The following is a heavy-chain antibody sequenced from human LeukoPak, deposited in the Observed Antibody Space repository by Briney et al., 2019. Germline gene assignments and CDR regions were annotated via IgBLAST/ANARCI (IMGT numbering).Heavy chain of an antibody. CDR3: ARGGAARLHFQN. D-gene: IGHD6-6*01. CDR2: ICYSGST. Sequence: PSETLSLTCPVSGGSVSSGSYYWKWIRQPPGKGLEWIAFICYSGSTNYSPSLKSRVTLSVDTSKNQFSLKLSSVTAADMAVYYCARGGAARLHFQNWGQGTLVTVSS. CDR1: GGSVSSGSYY. J-gene: IGHJ1*01. V-gene: IGHV4-61*01.